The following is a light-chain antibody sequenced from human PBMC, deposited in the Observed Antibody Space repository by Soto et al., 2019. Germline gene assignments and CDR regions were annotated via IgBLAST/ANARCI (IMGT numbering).Light chain of an antibody. CDR2: GAS. CDR3: QQYGTSPST. V-gene: IGKV3-20*01. CDR1: QSVRSSN. Sequence: EIVLTQSPGTLSLSPGKRTTLSCRASQSVRSSNLAWYQQKPGQAPRLLIYGASSRATGIPDRFSGSGSGTDFTLTISRLEPEDFAVYYCQQYGTSPSTFGQGTKVDIK. J-gene: IGKJ1*01.